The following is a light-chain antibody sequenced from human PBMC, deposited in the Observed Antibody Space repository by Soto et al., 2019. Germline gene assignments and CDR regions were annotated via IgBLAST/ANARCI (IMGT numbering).Light chain of an antibody. V-gene: IGLV2-8*01. Sequence: QLVLTQPPSASGSPGQSVTISCTGTSSDVGGDNYVSWYQQRPGKAPKLMIYEVNRRPSGVPDRFSGSKSGNTASLTVSGLQAEDEADYHCCSYAGRNTFVFGTGTKLTVL. CDR1: SSDVGGDNY. CDR3: CSYAGRNTFV. CDR2: EVN. J-gene: IGLJ1*01.